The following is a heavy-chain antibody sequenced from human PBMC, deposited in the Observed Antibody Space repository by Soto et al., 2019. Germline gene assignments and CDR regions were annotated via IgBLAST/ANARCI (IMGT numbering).Heavy chain of an antibody. D-gene: IGHD2-2*01. CDR3: ASTRDYWYFDL. V-gene: IGHV4-4*02. Sequence: QVQLKESGTGLVKPSGTLSLTCAVSGGSIRNSHWWSWVRQPPGKGLVWIGEIYHSGSTNDNPSLKSRLPMSVNKSMHHFSLRVTSVTAADTAVYYCASTRDYWYFDLWGRGTLVTVSS. J-gene: IGHJ2*01. CDR1: GGSIRNSHW. CDR2: IYHSGST.